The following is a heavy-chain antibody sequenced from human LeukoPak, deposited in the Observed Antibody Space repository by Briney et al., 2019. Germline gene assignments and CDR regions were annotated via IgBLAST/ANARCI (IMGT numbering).Heavy chain of an antibody. Sequence: SETLSSTGTVSGGSISSGGYYWSWIRQHPGKGLEWIGYIYYSGSTYYNPSLKSRVTISVDTSKNQFSLKLSSVTAPDTAVYYCARRTPKLYYYYMDAWGKGTTVTVSS. CDR3: ARRTPKLYYYYMDA. D-gene: IGHD4-23*01. J-gene: IGHJ6*03. V-gene: IGHV4-31*03. CDR1: GGSISSGGYY. CDR2: IYYSGST.